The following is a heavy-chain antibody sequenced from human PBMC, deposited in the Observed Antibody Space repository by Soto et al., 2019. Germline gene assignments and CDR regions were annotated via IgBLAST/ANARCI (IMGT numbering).Heavy chain of an antibody. Sequence: PGGSLRLSCVASGFNLNTYGIYGVRQAPGKGLQWVAQILYDGSKKHYADSVRGRFTITRDNSKNTVYLQMDSLRVDDTAMYYCVRDLALMADYWGPGTLVTVSS. CDR2: ILYDGSKK. CDR1: GFNLNTYG. J-gene: IGHJ4*02. CDR3: VRDLALMADY. V-gene: IGHV3-30*03. D-gene: IGHD3-16*01.